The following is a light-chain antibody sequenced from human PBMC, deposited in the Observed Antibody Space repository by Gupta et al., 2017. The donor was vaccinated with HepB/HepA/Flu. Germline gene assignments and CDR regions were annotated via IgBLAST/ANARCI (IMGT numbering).Light chain of an antibody. J-gene: IGKJ1*01. Sequence: DVVLTQSPLSLPVTLGQPASISCRSSQSLVYRDGNTYLNWFQQRPGQSPRRLLYKVSNRDSGVPDRFSGSGSGTDFTLKISRVEAEDVAVYYCMQGTHWPRTFGQGTKVEIK. CDR2: KVS. CDR3: MQGTHWPRT. CDR1: QSLVYRDGNTY. V-gene: IGKV2-30*01.